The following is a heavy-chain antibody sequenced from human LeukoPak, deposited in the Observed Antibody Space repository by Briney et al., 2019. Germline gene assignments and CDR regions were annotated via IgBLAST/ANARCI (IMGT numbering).Heavy chain of an antibody. CDR1: GGSISSSNW. Sequence: SGTLSLTCAVSGGSISSSNWWSWVRQPPGKWLEWIGEIYHSGSTNYNPSLKSQVTISVDKSKNQFSLKLSSVTAADTAVYYCARGGEIAVADYWGQGTLVTVSS. CDR2: IYHSGST. J-gene: IGHJ4*02. D-gene: IGHD6-19*01. CDR3: ARGGEIAVADY. V-gene: IGHV4-4*02.